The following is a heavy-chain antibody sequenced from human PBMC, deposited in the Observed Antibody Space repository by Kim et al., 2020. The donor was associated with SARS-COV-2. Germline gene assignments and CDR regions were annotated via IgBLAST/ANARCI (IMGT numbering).Heavy chain of an antibody. D-gene: IGHD6-13*01. CDR3: ASSGYSSSWYSNWFDP. J-gene: IGHJ5*02. Sequence: LKSRVTISVDTSKNQFSRKLSSVTAADTAVYYCASSGYSSSWYSNWFDPWGQGTLVTVSS. V-gene: IGHV4-31*02.